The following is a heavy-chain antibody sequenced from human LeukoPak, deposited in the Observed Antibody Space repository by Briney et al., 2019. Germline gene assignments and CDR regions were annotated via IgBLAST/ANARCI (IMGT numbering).Heavy chain of an antibody. CDR1: GFTFSSYG. J-gene: IGHJ6*03. V-gene: IGHV3-30*02. CDR3: AKPAARDYYYMDV. Sequence: GGSLRLSCAASGFTFSSYGMHWVRQAPGNGLEWVAFIRYDGSNKYYADSVKGRFTISRDNSKNTLYLQMNSLRAEDTAVYYCAKPAARDYYYMDVWGKGTTVTVSS. CDR2: IRYDGSNK. D-gene: IGHD6-25*01.